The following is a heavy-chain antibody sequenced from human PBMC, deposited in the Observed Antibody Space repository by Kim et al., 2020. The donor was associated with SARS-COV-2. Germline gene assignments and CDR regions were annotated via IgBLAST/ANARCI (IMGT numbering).Heavy chain of an antibody. Sequence: GGSLRLSCAASGFIFSDVWMSWVRQAPGKGLEWVARIKSKKDGGTTDYAAPVKGRFTISRDDSKNTLYLQMNSLETEDTAVYYCATSGLGESWGQGTLVTVSS. D-gene: IGHD3-10*01. J-gene: IGHJ5*02. CDR3: ATSGLGES. CDR1: GFIFSDVW. V-gene: IGHV3-15*01. CDR2: IKSKKDGGTT.